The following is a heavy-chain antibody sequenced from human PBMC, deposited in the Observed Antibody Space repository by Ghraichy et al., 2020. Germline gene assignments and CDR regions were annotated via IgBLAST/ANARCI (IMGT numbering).Heavy chain of an antibody. V-gene: IGHV3-23*01. J-gene: IGHJ4*02. CDR3: AKPTYYYDSSGQTKFFTRGLYYFDY. D-gene: IGHD3-22*01. CDR1: GFTFSSYA. Sequence: LSLTCAASGFTFSSYAMSWVRQAPGKGLEWVSAISGSGGSTYYADSVKGRFTISRDNSKNTLYLQMNSLRAEDTAVYYCAKPTYYYDSSGQTKFFTRGLYYFDYWGQGTLVTVSS. CDR2: ISGSGGST.